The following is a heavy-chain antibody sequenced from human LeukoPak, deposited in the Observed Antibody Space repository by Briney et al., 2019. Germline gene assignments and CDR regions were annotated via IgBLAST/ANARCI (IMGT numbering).Heavy chain of an antibody. V-gene: IGHV1-69*13. CDR3: ARGAQLELRAPFDY. Sequence: GASVKVSCKASGGSFSSYAISLVRQAPGPGLEWVGGIIPIFSTENSAQKFHGRVTITADESTSTAYLELSSLRYEDTAVYYCARGAQLELRAPFDYWGQGTLVTVSS. J-gene: IGHJ4*02. D-gene: IGHD1-7*01. CDR1: GGSFSSYA. CDR2: IIPIFSTE.